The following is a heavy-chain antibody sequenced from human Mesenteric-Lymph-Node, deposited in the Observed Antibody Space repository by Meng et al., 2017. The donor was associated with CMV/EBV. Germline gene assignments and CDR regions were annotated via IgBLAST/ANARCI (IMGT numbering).Heavy chain of an antibody. V-gene: IGHV1-8*03. CDR3: ARSFWSGYPWYYYYGMDV. Sequence: ASVKVSCKASGYTFTGYYMHWVRQAPGQGLEWMGWMNPNSGNTGYAQKFQGRVTITRNTSISTAYMELSSLRSEDTAVYYCARSFWSGYPWYYYYGMDVWGQGTTVTVSS. J-gene: IGHJ6*02. D-gene: IGHD3-3*01. CDR2: MNPNSGNT. CDR1: GYTFTGYY.